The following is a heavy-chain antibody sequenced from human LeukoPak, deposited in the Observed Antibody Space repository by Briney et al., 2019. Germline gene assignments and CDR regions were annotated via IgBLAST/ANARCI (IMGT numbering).Heavy chain of an antibody. Sequence: SETLSLTCSVSGDSFTTYYWSWIRQPPGKGLEWIGYIFYSGSTNYNPSLKSRVTISVDTSKNQFSLRLSSVTTADTAVYYCARGQFSNTIYYYYYGMDVWGQGTTVTVSS. CDR3: ARGQFSNTIYYYYYGMDV. CDR1: GDSFTTYY. D-gene: IGHD3-3*01. J-gene: IGHJ6*02. CDR2: IFYSGST. V-gene: IGHV4-59*01.